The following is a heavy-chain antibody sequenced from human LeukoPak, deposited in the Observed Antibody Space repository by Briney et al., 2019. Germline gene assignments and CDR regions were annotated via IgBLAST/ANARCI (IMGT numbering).Heavy chain of an antibody. CDR2: IYTSGST. Sequence: SQTLSLTCTVSGGSISSGSYYWGWIRQPAGKGLQWIGRIYTSGSTNYNPSLKSRVTISVDTSKNQFSLKLNSVTAADTAVYYCARAGDLGAFDIWGQGAMVTVSS. D-gene: IGHD1-1*01. V-gene: IGHV4-61*02. J-gene: IGHJ3*02. CDR1: GGSISSGSYY. CDR3: ARAGDLGAFDI.